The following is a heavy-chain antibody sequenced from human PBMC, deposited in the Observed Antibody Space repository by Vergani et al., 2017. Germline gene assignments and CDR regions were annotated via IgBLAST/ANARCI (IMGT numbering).Heavy chain of an antibody. CDR2: IYTSGST. CDR3: ARDSDGVVQAYGMDV. D-gene: IGHD3-3*01. CDR1: GGSISSGSYY. V-gene: IGHV4-61*02. Sequence: QVQLQESGPGLVKPSQTLSLTCTVSGGSISSGSYYWSWIRQPAGKGLEWIGRIYTSGSTNYNPSLKSRVTISVDTSKNQFSLKLSSVTAADTAVYYCARDSDGVVQAYGMDVWGQGTTVTVSS. J-gene: IGHJ6*02.